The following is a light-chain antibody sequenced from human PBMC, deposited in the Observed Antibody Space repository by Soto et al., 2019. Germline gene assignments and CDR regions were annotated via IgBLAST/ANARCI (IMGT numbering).Light chain of an antibody. CDR1: HSVSNF. J-gene: IGKJ4*01. CDR2: GTS. CDR3: QQHSSWPLT. Sequence: EVVLTQSLASLALSAGERASLSCRASHSVSNFLAWYQQKPGQAPRLLIYGTSNRATGIPARFSGSGSGTDFTLTISSLEPEDFAVYYSQQHSSWPLTFGGGTKVDI. V-gene: IGKV3-11*01.